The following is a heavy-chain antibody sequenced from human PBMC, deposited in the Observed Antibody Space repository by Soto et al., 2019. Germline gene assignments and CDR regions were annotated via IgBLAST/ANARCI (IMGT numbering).Heavy chain of an antibody. CDR1: GGSTSSGDYY. V-gene: IGHV4-30-4*01. CDR2: IYYSGST. J-gene: IGHJ4*02. CDR3: ARAQGSGFLVS. Sequence: PSETLSLTCTVSGGSTSSGDYYWSWIRQPPGKGLEWIGYIYYSGSTYYNPSLKSRVTISVDTSKNQFSLKLSSVTAADTAVYYCARAQGSGFLVSWGQGTLVTVSS. D-gene: IGHD3-10*01.